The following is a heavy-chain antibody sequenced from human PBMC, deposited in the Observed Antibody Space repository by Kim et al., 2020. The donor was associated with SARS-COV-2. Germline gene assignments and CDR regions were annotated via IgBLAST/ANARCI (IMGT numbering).Heavy chain of an antibody. CDR3: ARERGYSYGNNWFDP. V-gene: IGHV3-48*02. J-gene: IGHJ5*02. D-gene: IGHD5-18*01. CDR1: GFTFSSYS. CDR2: ISSSSSTI. Sequence: GGSLRLSCAASGFTFSSYSMNWVRQAPGKGLEWVSYISSSSSTIYYADSVKGRFTISRDNAKNSLYLQMNSLRDEDTAVYYCARERGYSYGNNWFDPWGQGTLVTVSS.